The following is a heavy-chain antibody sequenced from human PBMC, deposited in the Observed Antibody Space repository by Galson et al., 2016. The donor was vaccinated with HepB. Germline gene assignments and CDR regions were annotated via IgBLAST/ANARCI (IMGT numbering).Heavy chain of an antibody. Sequence: LSLTCTVSGGSISSSAYYWGWIRQPPGKGLECIGNVYYSGDAYYNPSLKNRVTISIDTSKNQFSLKLSSVTAADTAVYYCARHCHTYIFYQGFEPFGHCTLVTVSS. CDR2: VYYSGDA. V-gene: IGHV4-39*01. CDR1: GGSISSSAYY. CDR3: ARHCHTYIFYQGFEP. J-gene: IGHJ5*02. D-gene: IGHD1-14*01.